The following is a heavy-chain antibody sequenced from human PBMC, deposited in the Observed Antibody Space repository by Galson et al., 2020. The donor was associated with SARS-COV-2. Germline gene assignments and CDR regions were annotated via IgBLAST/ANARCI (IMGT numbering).Heavy chain of an antibody. J-gene: IGHJ3*02. CDR2: INSDGSST. CDR1: SYW. D-gene: IGHD3-22*01. Sequence: SYWMHWVRQAPGKGLVWVSRINSDGSSTSYADSVKGRFTISRDNAKNTLYLQMNSLRAEDTAVYYCAKEYYYDSSGPLDAFDIWGQGTMVTVSS. V-gene: IGHV3-74*01. CDR3: AKEYYYDSSGPLDAFDI.